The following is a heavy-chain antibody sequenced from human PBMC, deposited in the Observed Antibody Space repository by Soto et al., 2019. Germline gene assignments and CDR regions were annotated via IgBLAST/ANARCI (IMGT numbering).Heavy chain of an antibody. D-gene: IGHD3-16*01. CDR3: AKTQYYDYIWGSYTDRGIDY. J-gene: IGHJ4*02. CDR2: ISYGGSNK. CDR1: GFTFSSYG. Sequence: GGSLRLSCAASGFTFSSYGMHWVRQAPGKGLEWVAVISYGGSNKYYADSVKGRFTISRDNSKNTLYLQMNSLRAEDTAVYYCAKTQYYDYIWGSYTDRGIDYWGQGTLVTVSS. V-gene: IGHV3-30*18.